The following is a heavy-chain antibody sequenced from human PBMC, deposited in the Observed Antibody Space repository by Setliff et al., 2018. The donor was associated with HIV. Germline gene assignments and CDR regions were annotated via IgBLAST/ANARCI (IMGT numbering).Heavy chain of an antibody. CDR1: GGSISSSS. V-gene: IGHV3-21*05. D-gene: IGHD1-20*01. Sequence: PSETLSLTCTVSGGSISSSSYYWGWIRQAPGKGLELIACITSSSTSIYYADSVKGRFTISRDNAKNSLYLQMNSLRAEDTAVYYCTRDYAYDWNAVMDAWGKGTTVTVSS. CDR2: ITSSSTSI. J-gene: IGHJ6*03. CDR3: TRDYAYDWNAVMDA.